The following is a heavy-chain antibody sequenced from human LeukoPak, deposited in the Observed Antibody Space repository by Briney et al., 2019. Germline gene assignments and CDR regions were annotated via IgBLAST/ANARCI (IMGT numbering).Heavy chain of an antibody. V-gene: IGHV4-34*01. CDR2: INHSGST. J-gene: IGHJ5*02. D-gene: IGHD3-22*01. Sequence: SETVSLTCAVYGGSFSGYYWSWIRQPPGKGLEWIGEINHSGSTNYNPSLKSRVTISLDTSKNQFSLKLSSVTAADTALYYCARGPYYYDSIRRFDPWGQGTLVTVSS. CDR1: GGSFSGYY. CDR3: ARGPYYYDSIRRFDP.